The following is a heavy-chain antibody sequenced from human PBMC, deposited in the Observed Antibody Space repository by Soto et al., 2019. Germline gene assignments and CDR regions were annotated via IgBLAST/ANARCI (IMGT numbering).Heavy chain of an antibody. Sequence: GASVKVSCKASGGTFSSYAISWVRQAPGQGLEWMGGIIPIFGTANYAQKFQGRVTITADESTSTAYMELSSLRSEDTAVYYCARGPFDTAMLVPYYFDYWGQGTLVTVSS. CDR3: ARGPFDTAMLVPYYFDY. J-gene: IGHJ4*02. D-gene: IGHD5-18*01. V-gene: IGHV1-69*13. CDR2: IIPIFGTA. CDR1: GGTFSSYA.